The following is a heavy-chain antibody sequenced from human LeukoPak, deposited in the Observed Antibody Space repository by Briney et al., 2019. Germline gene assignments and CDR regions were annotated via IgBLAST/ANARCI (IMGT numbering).Heavy chain of an antibody. D-gene: IGHD3-22*01. CDR2: IYYSGST. J-gene: IGHJ3*02. V-gene: IGHV4-39*07. Sequence: SETLSLTCAVSGGSFSGYYWGWIRQPPGKGLEWIGSIYYSGSTYYNPSLKSRVTISVDTSKNQFSLKLSSVTAADTAVYYCASDYDSSGYYLGSAFDIWGQGTMVTVSS. CDR1: GGSFSGYY. CDR3: ASDYDSSGYYLGSAFDI.